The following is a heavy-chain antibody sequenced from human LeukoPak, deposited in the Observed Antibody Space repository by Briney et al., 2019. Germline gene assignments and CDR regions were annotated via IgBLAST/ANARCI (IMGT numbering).Heavy chain of an antibody. V-gene: IGHV4-39*01. CDR2: IYYSGST. J-gene: IGHJ4*02. D-gene: IGHD2-2*02. Sequence: SETLSLTCTVSGGSLSSSSYYWGWIRQPPGKGLEWIGSIYYSGSTYYNPSLKSRVTISVDTSKNQFSLKLSSVTAADTAVYYCARIPSGYCSSTSCYTFTGFTDLYYFDYWGQGTLVTVSS. CDR3: ARIPSGYCSSTSCYTFTGFTDLYYFDY. CDR1: GGSLSSSSYY.